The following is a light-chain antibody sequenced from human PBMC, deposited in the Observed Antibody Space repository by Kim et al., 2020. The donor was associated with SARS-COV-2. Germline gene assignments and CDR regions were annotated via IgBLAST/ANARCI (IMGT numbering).Light chain of an antibody. Sequence: LGQAVRITCQGDSLRSYYASWYQQKPGQAPVLVIYGKNNRPSGIPDRFSGSSSGNTASLTITGAQAEDEADYYCNSRDSSGNHVVFGGGTQLTVL. CDR3: NSRDSSGNHVV. CDR1: SLRSYY. V-gene: IGLV3-19*01. CDR2: GKN. J-gene: IGLJ2*01.